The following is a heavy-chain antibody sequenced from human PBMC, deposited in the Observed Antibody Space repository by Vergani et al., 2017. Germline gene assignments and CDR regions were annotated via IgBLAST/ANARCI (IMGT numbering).Heavy chain of an antibody. V-gene: IGHV4-38-2*01. Sequence: QVRLEESGPGLVKPSETLSLTCSVSGYSIGSGFYWAWILQSPGEGLQWLTSIHNRGKTYHNPSLKSRVSVSLDTSKNRFSLNLTSLTAPDTAVYYCARSQGDYWYFDLWGPGSLVTVSS. D-gene: IGHD2-21*01. CDR2: IHNRGKT. CDR3: ARSQGDYWYFDL. CDR1: GYSIGSGFY. J-gene: IGHJ2*01.